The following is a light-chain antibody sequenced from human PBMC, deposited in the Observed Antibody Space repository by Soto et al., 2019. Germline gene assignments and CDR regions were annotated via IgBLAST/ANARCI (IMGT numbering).Light chain of an antibody. Sequence: QSVLTQPPSASGTPGQRVTISCSGSSSNIGSNSVSWYQQLPGTAPKLLIYSNNQRPSGVPDRFSGSKSGTSASLAISGLQSGDEADYYCNSYTSSSTYVFGTGTKVTVL. CDR1: SSNIGSNS. V-gene: IGLV1-44*01. J-gene: IGLJ1*01. CDR2: SNN. CDR3: NSYTSSSTYV.